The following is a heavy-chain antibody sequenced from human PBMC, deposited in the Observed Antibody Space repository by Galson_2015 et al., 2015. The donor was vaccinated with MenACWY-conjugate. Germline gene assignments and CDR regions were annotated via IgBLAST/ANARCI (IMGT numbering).Heavy chain of an antibody. CDR1: GYSISSGYY. CDR3: VGVGKGTVDY. D-gene: IGHD1-1*01. CDR2: SYHSGPFIT. Sequence: SETLSLTCTVSGYSISSGYYWGWIRQPPGKGLEWIAGSYHSGPFITYYNPSLKSRVTISVDTSKNQFSVKLTSVTAADTAVYYCVGVGKGTVDYWGQGTLVTVSS. V-gene: IGHV4-38-2*02. J-gene: IGHJ4*02.